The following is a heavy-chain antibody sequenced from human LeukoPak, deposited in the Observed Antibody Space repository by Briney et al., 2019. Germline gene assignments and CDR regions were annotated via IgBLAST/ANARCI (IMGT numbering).Heavy chain of an antibody. J-gene: IGHJ5*02. CDR3: ARDLSSDCLDP. D-gene: IGHD6-13*01. Sequence: GGSLRLSCAASGFTFNSYSMNWLPQAPGKGLEWVSSISRSSSNIYYADSVKGRFTITRDNAKNSLYLQMNSLRYEATAMYECARDLSSDCLDPWGQGTPVTVSS. CDR2: ISRSSSNI. CDR1: GFTFNSYS. V-gene: IGHV3-21*01.